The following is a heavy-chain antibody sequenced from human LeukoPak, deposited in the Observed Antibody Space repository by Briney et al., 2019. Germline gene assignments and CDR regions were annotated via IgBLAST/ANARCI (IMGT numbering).Heavy chain of an antibody. CDR2: KWYDGSNK. J-gene: IGHJ4*02. Sequence: PGRSLRLSCAASGFTFSSYGMHWVRQAPGKGLEWVAVKWYDGSNKYYADSVKGRFTISRDNSKNTLYLQMNSLRAEDTAVYYCAREIQSGASELDYWGQGTLVTVSS. CDR3: AREIQSGASELDY. V-gene: IGHV3-33*01. D-gene: IGHD3-10*01. CDR1: GFTFSSYG.